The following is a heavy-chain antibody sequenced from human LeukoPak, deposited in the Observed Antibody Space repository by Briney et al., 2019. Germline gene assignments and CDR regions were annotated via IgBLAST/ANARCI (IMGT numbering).Heavy chain of an antibody. Sequence: GGSLRLSCAASGFNLSNYWMSWVRQAPGKGLDWVANIKRDGSEKYYVDSVKGRFTISRDNAKNSLYLQMNSLRAEDTAVYYCAREGHYYYDSSGYHLPDYWGQGTLVTVSS. V-gene: IGHV3-7*01. D-gene: IGHD3-22*01. CDR1: GFNLSNYW. J-gene: IGHJ4*02. CDR3: AREGHYYYDSSGYHLPDY. CDR2: IKRDGSEK.